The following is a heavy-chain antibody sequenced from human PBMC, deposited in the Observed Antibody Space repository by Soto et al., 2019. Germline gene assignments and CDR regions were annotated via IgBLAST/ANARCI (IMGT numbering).Heavy chain of an antibody. CDR3: AKDRGDIYFDY. V-gene: IGHV3-30*18. D-gene: IGHD2-15*01. CDR1: GFTFSSYG. J-gene: IGHJ4*02. CDR2: ISYDGSNK. Sequence: QVQLVESGGGVVQPGRSLRLSCAASGFTFSSYGMHWVRQAPGKGLEWVAVISYDGSNKYYADSVKGRFTISRDNSKNKPDLAMNSLRAEDTAVYYCAKDRGDIYFDYWGQGTLVTVSS.